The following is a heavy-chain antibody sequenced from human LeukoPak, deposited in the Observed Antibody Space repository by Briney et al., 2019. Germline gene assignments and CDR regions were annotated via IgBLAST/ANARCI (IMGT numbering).Heavy chain of an antibody. CDR2: IYYSGST. Sequence: SETLSLTCTVSGGSISSGGYYWSWIRQHPGKGLEWIGYIYYSGSTYYNPSLKSRVTISVDTSKNQFSLKLRSVTAADTAVYYCARGEGYYGANFDYWGQGTLVTVSS. V-gene: IGHV4-31*03. J-gene: IGHJ4*02. CDR1: GGSISSGGYY. CDR3: ARGEGYYGANFDY. D-gene: IGHD3-10*01.